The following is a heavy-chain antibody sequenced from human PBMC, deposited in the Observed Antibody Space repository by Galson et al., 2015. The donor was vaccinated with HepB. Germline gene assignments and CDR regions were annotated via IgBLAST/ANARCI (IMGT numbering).Heavy chain of an antibody. J-gene: IGHJ4*02. D-gene: IGHD1-7*01. V-gene: IGHV3-23*01. CDR3: AKVRRRNWNYIDY. Sequence: LRLSCAASGFTFSSYAMSWVRQAPGKGLEWVSAISGSGGSTYYADSVKGRFTISRNNSKNTLYLQMNSLRAEDTAVYYCAKVRRRNWNYIDYWGQGTLVTVSS. CDR1: GFTFSSYA. CDR2: ISGSGGST.